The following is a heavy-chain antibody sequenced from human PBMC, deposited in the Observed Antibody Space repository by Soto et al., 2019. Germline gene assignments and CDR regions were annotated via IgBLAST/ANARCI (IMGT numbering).Heavy chain of an antibody. CDR2: IYPGDSDT. CDR3: ASSRTYYYDSSPHPYYFDY. V-gene: IGHV5-51*01. J-gene: IGHJ4*02. CDR1: GYSFTSYW. D-gene: IGHD3-22*01. Sequence: VESLTISSKVSGYSFTSYWIGWVRQMPGKGLEWMGIIYPGDSDTRYSPSFQGQVTISADKSISTAYLQWSSLKASDTAMYYCASSRTYYYDSSPHPYYFDYWGQGTLVTVSS.